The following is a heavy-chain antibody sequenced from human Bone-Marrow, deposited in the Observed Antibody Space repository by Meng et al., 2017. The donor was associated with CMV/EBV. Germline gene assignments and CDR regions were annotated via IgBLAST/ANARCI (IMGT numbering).Heavy chain of an antibody. CDR2: IYNSGGA. Sequence: GYSLSWIRQRPGKGLEWIGLIYNSGGAHYNPSLESRVTISVVETSTNRFSLKLRSVTAADTAVYFCARGRWSTVTYEVYRYFDLWGRGTLVTVSS. CDR1: GYS. D-gene: IGHD4-11*01. V-gene: IGHV4-31*02. CDR3: ARGRWSTVTYEVYRYFDL. J-gene: IGHJ2*01.